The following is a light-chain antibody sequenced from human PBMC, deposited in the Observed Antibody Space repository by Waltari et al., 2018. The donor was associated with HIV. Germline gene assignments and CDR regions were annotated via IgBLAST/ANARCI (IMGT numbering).Light chain of an antibody. Sequence: ILMTQSPATVSVSPGERVTLSCTASHSIFNNLAWYQQRPGQAPRLLIYGASTRVTGVPDRFSGGGSGTDFTLSISSVQSEDFALYFCQQYNDWLALTFGGGTKVEV. V-gene: IGKV3-15*01. CDR3: QQYNDWLALT. J-gene: IGKJ4*01. CDR2: GAS. CDR1: HSIFNN.